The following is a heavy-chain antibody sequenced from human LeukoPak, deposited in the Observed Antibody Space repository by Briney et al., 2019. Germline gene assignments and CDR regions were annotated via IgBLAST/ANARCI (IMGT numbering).Heavy chain of an antibody. Sequence: SETLSLTCTVSGTSINDNYWSWIRQPPGKGLEWIGYIYYSGSTKYSPSLNSRVTISVDTSKSQFSLKLSSVTAADTAIYYCVRDINYRFSYWGQGILVTVSS. CDR2: IYYSGST. CDR3: VRDINYRFSY. V-gene: IGHV4-59*01. J-gene: IGHJ4*02. D-gene: IGHD4-11*01. CDR1: GTSINDNY.